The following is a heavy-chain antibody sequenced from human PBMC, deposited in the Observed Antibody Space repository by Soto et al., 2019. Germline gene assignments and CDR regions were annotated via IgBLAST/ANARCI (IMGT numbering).Heavy chain of an antibody. CDR2: IAPDGSQI. J-gene: IGHJ5*02. V-gene: IGHV3-30-3*01. CDR1: GFGFGGKT. D-gene: IGHD2-2*02. CDR3: ATDIHATWLLNS. Sequence: GGSLRLSCAASGFGFGGKTMYWVRQAPGRGLEWVALIAPDGSQIYYADSVKGRFTISSDNSKNTLYLQMDSLRAEDTSLYLCATDIHATWLLNSWGQGTLVTVSS.